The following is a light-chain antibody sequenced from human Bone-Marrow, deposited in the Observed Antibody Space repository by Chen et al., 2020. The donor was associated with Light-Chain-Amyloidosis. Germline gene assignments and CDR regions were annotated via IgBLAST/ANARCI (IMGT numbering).Light chain of an antibody. J-gene: IGLJ3*02. CDR1: NIGATS. CDR3: QVWDRSSDRPV. CDR2: DDS. Sequence: SYVLTQPASVSVAPGQTATAACGGNNIGATSVHWYQQTPGQAPLLVVHDDSDRPSGIPERLSGSNSGNTATRTISRVEAGDEADYYCQVWDRSSDRPVFGGGTKLTVL. V-gene: IGLV3-21*02.